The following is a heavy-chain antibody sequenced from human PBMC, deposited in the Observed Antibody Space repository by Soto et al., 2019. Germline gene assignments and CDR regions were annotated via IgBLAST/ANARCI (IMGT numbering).Heavy chain of an antibody. CDR1: GGSISSYY. Sequence: ETLSLTCTVSGGSISSYYWSWIRQPPGKGLEWVSATSGSGGSTYYADSVKGRFTISRDNSKNTLYLQMNSLRAEDTAVYYCAKEKISTSCCNWFDPWGQGTLVTVSS. J-gene: IGHJ5*02. CDR3: AKEKISTSCCNWFDP. D-gene: IGHD2-2*01. CDR2: TSGSGGST. V-gene: IGHV3-23*01.